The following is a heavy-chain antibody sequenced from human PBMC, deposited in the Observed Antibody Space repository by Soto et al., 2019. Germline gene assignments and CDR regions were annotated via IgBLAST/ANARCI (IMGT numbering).Heavy chain of an antibody. J-gene: IGHJ6*02. CDR1: GFTFTRYS. CDR3: ARVGGRAVTTLVYYYYGMDV. D-gene: IGHD4-17*01. CDR2: ISSTTNYI. Sequence: GGSLRLSCAASGFTFTRYSMNWVRQAPGKGLEWVSSISSTTNYIYYGDSMKGRFTISRDNAKNSLYLEMNSLRAEDTAVYYCARVGGRAVTTLVYYYYGMDVWGQGTTVTVSS. V-gene: IGHV3-21*06.